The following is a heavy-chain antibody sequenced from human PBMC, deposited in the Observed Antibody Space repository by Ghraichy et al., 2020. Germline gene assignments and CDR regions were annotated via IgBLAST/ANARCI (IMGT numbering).Heavy chain of an antibody. CDR1: GGSFSGYY. CDR3: ARRRGYWKTNWFDP. J-gene: IGHJ5*02. D-gene: IGHD3-22*01. Sequence: SETLSLTCAVYGGSFSGYYWSWIRQPPGKGLEWIGEINHSGSTNYNPSLKSRVTISVDTSKNQFSLKLSSVTAADTAVYYCARRRGYWKTNWFDPWGQGTLVTVSS. CDR2: INHSGST. V-gene: IGHV4-34*01.